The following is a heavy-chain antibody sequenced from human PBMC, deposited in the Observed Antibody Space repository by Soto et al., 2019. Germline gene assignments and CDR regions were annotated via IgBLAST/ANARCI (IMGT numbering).Heavy chain of an antibody. CDR1: GGSISSDIHY. CDR3: ARHTDCGSGSSCLGSDNMDTDAFDI. J-gene: IGHJ3*02. CDR2: IYYSGNT. V-gene: IGHV4-39*01. Sequence: QLQLQESGPGLVKPSETLSLTCTVSGGSISSDIHYWGWIRQPPGKGLEWIGTIYYSGNTYYNPSLGSRVPLSMDTSTNQFSLRLPSVTAADSAVYYCARHTDCGSGSSCLGSDNMDTDAFDIWGQGTMVTVS. D-gene: IGHD3-10*01.